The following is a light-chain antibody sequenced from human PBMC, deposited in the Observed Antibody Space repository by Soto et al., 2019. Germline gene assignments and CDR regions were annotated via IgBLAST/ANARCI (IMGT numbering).Light chain of an antibody. CDR3: CSSGGSPTYV. V-gene: IGLV2-14*01. Sequence: QSALTQPASVSGSPGQPITISCTGTSSDVGANNYVSWYQHHPGKAPKLLIYEVSNRPSGVSSRFSGSKSGNTASLTISGLQAEDEADYYCCSSGGSPTYVFGTGTKLTVL. CDR1: SSDVGANNY. CDR2: EVS. J-gene: IGLJ1*01.